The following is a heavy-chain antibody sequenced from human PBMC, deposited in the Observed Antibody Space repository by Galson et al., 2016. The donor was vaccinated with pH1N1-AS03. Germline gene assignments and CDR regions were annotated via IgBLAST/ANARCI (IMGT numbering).Heavy chain of an antibody. J-gene: IGHJ4*02. V-gene: IGHV3-48*02. CDR2: MTSDMRTI. D-gene: IGHD5/OR15-5a*01. CDR3: ARSVQYSFDS. Sequence: SLRLSCAASGFTFSVYSMNWVRQTPGKGLEWIAYMTSDMRTIKYADSVKGRFTISRDNVNYSVLLQMNGLRDEDTAIYYCARSVQYSFDSWGQGVLVTVSS. CDR1: GFTFSVYS.